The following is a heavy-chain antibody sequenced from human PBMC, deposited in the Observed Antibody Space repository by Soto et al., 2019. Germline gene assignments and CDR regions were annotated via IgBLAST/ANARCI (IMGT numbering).Heavy chain of an antibody. CDR3: ARDPPVWTGNFDY. J-gene: IGHJ4*02. Sequence: GGSLRLSCAASGFTFSSYWMSWVRQAPGKGLEWVANIKQDGSEKYYVDSVKGRFTISRDNAKNSLYLQMNSLRAEDTAVYYCARDPPVWTGNFDYWGQGTLVTVSS. D-gene: IGHD2-21*01. CDR1: GFTFSSYW. V-gene: IGHV3-7*01. CDR2: IKQDGSEK.